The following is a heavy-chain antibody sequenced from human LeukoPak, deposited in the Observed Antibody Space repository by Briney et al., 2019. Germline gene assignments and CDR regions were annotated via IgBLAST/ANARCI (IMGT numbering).Heavy chain of an antibody. CDR1: GGSISSYY. V-gene: IGHV4-59*01. D-gene: IGHD2-15*01. Sequence: SETLSLTCTVSGGSISSYYWSWTRQPPGKGLEWIGYIYYSGSTNYNPSLKSRVTISVDTSKNQFSLKLSSVTAADTAVYYCASSLYCSGGSCYGIDPWGQGTLVTVSS. J-gene: IGHJ5*02. CDR3: ASSLYCSGGSCYGIDP. CDR2: IYYSGST.